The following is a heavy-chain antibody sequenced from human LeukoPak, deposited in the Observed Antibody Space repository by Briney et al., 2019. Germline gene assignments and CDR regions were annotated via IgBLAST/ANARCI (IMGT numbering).Heavy chain of an antibody. CDR1: GASINSSTYF. D-gene: IGHD5-12*01. CDR2: FHSSGST. CDR3: ARHGGGYDLYYFDY. J-gene: IGHJ4*02. Sequence: KASGTLSLTCAVSGASINSSTYFWGWVRQPPGKGLEWVGSFHSSGSTYYSPSLKSRVTISVDTSKNQFSLKVRPVTAADTSVYYCARHGGGYDLYYFDYWGQGTLVPVFS. V-gene: IGHV4-39*01.